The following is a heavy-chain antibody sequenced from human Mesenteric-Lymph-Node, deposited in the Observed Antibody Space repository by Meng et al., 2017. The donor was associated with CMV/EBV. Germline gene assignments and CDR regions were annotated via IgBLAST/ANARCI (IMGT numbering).Heavy chain of an antibody. Sequence: GGSLRLSCAASGFTFSSYWMHWVRQAPGKGLVWVSRINSDGSSTSYADSVKGRFTISRDNAKNTLYLQMNSLRAEDTAVYYCARESSYYDFWSGYLGGFDPWGQGTLVTVSS. D-gene: IGHD3-3*01. V-gene: IGHV3-74*01. CDR1: GFTFSSYW. CDR3: ARESSYYDFWSGYLGGFDP. J-gene: IGHJ5*02. CDR2: INSDGSST.